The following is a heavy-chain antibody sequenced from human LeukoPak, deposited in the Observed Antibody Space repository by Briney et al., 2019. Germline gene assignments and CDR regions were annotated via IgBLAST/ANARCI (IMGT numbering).Heavy chain of an antibody. J-gene: IGHJ5*02. D-gene: IGHD2-15*01. CDR2: IVIGSGNA. CDR1: GFTFSDST. CDR3: AADLSPRMFDP. V-gene: IGHV1-58*02. Sequence: SVKVSCKASGFTFSDSTIQWVRQARGQRLEWMGWIVIGSGNANYAQKFQDRLSITRDMSTSTAYMELSSLRSEDTTVYYCAADLSPRMFDPWGQGTLVTVSS.